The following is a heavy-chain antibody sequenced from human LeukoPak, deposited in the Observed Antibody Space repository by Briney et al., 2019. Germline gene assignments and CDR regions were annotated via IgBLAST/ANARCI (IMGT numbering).Heavy chain of an antibody. J-gene: IGHJ3*02. Sequence: GSSVKVSCKASGYTFTYRYLHWVRQAPGQALEWMGWITPFNGNTNYAQKFQDRVTITRDRSVSTAYMELSSLRSEDTAMYYCANTGDDSSGAFDIWGQGTMVTVSS. CDR3: ANTGDDSSGAFDI. CDR1: GYTFTYRY. CDR2: ITPFNGNT. D-gene: IGHD3-22*01. V-gene: IGHV1-45*02.